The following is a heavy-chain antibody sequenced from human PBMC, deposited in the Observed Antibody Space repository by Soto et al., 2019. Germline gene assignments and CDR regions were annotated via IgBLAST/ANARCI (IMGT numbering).Heavy chain of an antibody. CDR1: CGSFSGYY. V-gene: IGHV4-34*01. J-gene: IGHJ6*03. D-gene: IGHD6-13*01. Sequence: SETLSLTCAVYCGSFSGYYWSWIRQPPGKGLEWIGEINHSGSTNYNPSLKSRVTISVGTSKNQFSLKLSSVTAADTAVYYCARGGIAAAGAYWAYYYYMDVWGKGTTVTVSS. CDR2: INHSGST. CDR3: ARGGIAAAGAYWAYYYYMDV.